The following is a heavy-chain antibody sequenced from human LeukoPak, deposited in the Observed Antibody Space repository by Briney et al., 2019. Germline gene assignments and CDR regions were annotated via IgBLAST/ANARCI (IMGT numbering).Heavy chain of an antibody. D-gene: IGHD3-10*01. CDR1: GFGVSGNA. Sequence: GGSLRLSCEASGFGVSGNAMAWVRQAAGKGLEWVSAISGSAATTFYADSVKGRFTISRDNSKNTLYLQMSSLRAEDTAVYYCAKRGPGSPQSGKYYFDYWGQGTLVAVSS. J-gene: IGHJ4*02. CDR3: AKRGPGSPQSGKYYFDY. V-gene: IGHV3-23*01. CDR2: ISGSAATT.